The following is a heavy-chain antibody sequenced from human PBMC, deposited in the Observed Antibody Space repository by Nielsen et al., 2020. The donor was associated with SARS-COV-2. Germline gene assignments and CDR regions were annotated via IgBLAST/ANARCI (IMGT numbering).Heavy chain of an antibody. CDR1: GFTFGDYG. Sequence: SLKIPFTTSGFTFGDYGFSWFRQAPGKGLEWVGFTRRKTHDETPQYAASVRGSFTISRDHYKSIASLQMNSLKTEDTAVYYWTRAGGYDFWIDYWGQGTLVTVSS. J-gene: IGHJ4*02. V-gene: IGHV3-49*03. D-gene: IGHD3/OR15-3a*01. CDR3: TRAGGYDFWIDY. CDR2: TRRKTHDETP.